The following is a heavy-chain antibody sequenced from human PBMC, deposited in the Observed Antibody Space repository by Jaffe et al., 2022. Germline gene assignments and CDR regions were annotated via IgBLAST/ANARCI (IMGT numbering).Heavy chain of an antibody. Sequence: EVQLVESGGGLVKPGGSLRLSCAASGFTFSSYSMNWVRQAPGKGLEWVSSISSSSSYIYYADSVKGRFTISRDNAKNSLYLQMNSLRAEDTAVYYCARDLGPTSRLLGMWGQGTLVTVSS. CDR2: ISSSSSYI. V-gene: IGHV3-21*01. CDR3: ARDLGPTSRLLGM. CDR1: GFTFSSYS. J-gene: IGHJ4*02. D-gene: IGHD1-26*01.